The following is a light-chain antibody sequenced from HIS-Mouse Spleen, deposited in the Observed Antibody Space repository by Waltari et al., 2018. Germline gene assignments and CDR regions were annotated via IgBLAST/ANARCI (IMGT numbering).Light chain of an antibody. J-gene: IGLJ1*01. CDR2: DVS. V-gene: IGLV2-14*03. CDR1: TSDVGGYNY. CDR3: SSYTSSSTLRV. Sequence: QSALTQPASVSGCPGQSITISCTGTTSDVGGYNYVSLYQQHPGKAPKLMIYDVSNRPSGVSNRFSGSKSGNTASLTISGLQAEDEADYYCSSYTSSSTLRVFGTGTKVTVL.